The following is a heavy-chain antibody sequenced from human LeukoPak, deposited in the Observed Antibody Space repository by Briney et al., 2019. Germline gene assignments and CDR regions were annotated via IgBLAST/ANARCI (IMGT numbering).Heavy chain of an antibody. D-gene: IGHD5-24*01. CDR1: GYSFTSYW. V-gene: IGHV5-51*01. CDR2: IYPGDSDT. CDR3: ARASRDGYNQNFDH. J-gene: IGHJ4*02. Sequence: GESLKISCKASGYSFTSYWIGWVRQMPGKGLEWMGSIYPGDSDTRYSPSFQGQVLISADKSTSTAYLQTSSLRASDTAMYYCARASRDGYNQNFDHWGQGTLVTVSS.